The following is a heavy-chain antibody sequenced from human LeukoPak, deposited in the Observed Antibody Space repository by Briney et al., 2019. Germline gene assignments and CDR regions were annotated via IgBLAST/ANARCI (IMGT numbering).Heavy chain of an antibody. CDR2: IWYDGSNK. D-gene: IGHD3-22*01. V-gene: IGHV3-33*01. CDR1: GFTFNSFG. CDR3: ARDLRGGYYDSSGFFGGLDY. J-gene: IGHJ4*02. Sequence: GQSLRLSCAASGFTFNSFGMYWVRQAPGKGLEWVAVIWYDGSNKYYADSVRGRFTISRDNSKDTLYLQMDSLRAEDTAVYYCARDLRGGYYDSSGFFGGLDYWGQGTLVTVSS.